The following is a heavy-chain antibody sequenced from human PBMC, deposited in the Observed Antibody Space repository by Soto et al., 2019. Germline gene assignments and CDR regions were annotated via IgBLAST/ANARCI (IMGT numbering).Heavy chain of an antibody. CDR1: GGSISSGGYY. CDR3: ARDAHLGELSSTWAFDI. D-gene: IGHD3-16*02. Sequence: QVQLQESGPGLVKPSQTLSLTCTVSGGSISSGGYYWSWIRQHPGKGLEWIGYIYYSGSTYYNPSLQCRVTISVDTSKSQFSLKLSSVTAAATAGYYCARDAHLGELSSTWAFDIWGQGTMVTVSS. CDR2: IYYSGST. V-gene: IGHV4-31*03. J-gene: IGHJ3*02.